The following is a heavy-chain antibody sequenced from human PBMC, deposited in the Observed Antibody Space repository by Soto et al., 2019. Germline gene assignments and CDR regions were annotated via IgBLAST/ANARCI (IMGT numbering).Heavy chain of an antibody. CDR2: IYYSGST. CDR3: ARERPDGSRLDP. J-gene: IGHJ5*02. D-gene: IGHD6-13*01. V-gene: IGHV4-30-4*01. Sequence: SETLSLTCTVSGGSISSGDYYLRWIRPPPGKGLEWIGYIYYSGSTYYNPSLKSRVTISVDTSKNQFSLKLSSVTAADTAVYYCARERPDGSRLDPWGQGTLVTVSS. CDR1: GGSISSGDYY.